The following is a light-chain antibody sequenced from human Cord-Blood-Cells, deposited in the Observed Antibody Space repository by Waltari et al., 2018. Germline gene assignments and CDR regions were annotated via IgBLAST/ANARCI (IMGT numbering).Light chain of an antibody. CDR1: SSDVGCYNY. J-gene: IGLJ3*02. CDR2: DVS. CDR3: CSYAGSYTV. V-gene: IGLV2-11*01. Sequence: QSALTQPRPVSGSPGQSVTIPCPGTSSDVGCYNYVSWYQQHPGKAPKLMIYDVSKRPSGVPDRFSGSKSGNTASLTISGLQAEDEADYYCCSYAGSYTVFGGGTKLTVL.